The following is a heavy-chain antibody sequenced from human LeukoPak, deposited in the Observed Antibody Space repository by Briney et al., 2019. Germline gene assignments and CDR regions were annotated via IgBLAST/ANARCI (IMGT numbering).Heavy chain of an antibody. CDR2: MYLSGTT. J-gene: IGHJ4*02. Sequence: SETLSLTCTVSGDSINSLDLWSWVRQPPGEGLEWIGEMYLSGTTHSNPSVKSRVTISIDKSKNQFFLNLSSVTAADTAVYYCAGLVGRYSSGLYYYYFDYWGQGTLVTVSS. V-gene: IGHV4-4*02. CDR3: AGLVGRYSSGLYYYYFDY. CDR1: GDSINSLDL. D-gene: IGHD3-22*01.